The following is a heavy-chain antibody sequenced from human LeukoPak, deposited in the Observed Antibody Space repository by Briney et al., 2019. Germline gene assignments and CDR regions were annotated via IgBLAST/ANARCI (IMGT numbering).Heavy chain of an antibody. V-gene: IGHV4-34*01. CDR2: INHSGST. J-gene: IGHJ3*02. CDR3: ARDTYLYGSGTYLGAFDI. CDR1: GGSFSGYY. D-gene: IGHD3-10*01. Sequence: SETLSLTCAVYGGSFSGYYWSWIRQPPGKGLEWIGEINHSGSTNYNPSLKSRVTVSIDRSKNQFSLKLSSVTAADTAVYYCARDTYLYGSGTYLGAFDIWGQGTMVTVS.